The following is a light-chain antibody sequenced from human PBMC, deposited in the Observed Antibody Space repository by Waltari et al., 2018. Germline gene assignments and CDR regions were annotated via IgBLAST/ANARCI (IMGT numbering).Light chain of an antibody. V-gene: IGKV3-11*01. Sequence: ESVLTQSPATLSLSPGQSSTLPSSAGQSVSSYLAWFQQKPGQPPRLLIYDASNRATGIPARFSGSGSGTDVSLPISSRVPEDFAVYYCQQRSNWPPFTFGPGTKVDIK. CDR2: DAS. CDR1: QSVSSY. CDR3: QQRSNWPPFT. J-gene: IGKJ3*01.